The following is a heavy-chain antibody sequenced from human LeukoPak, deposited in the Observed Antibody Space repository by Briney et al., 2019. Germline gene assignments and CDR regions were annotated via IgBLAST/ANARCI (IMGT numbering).Heavy chain of an antibody. CDR1: GGSISSSSYY. CDR2: IYYSGST. Sequence: PSETLSLTCTVSGGSISSSSYYWGWIRQPPGKGLEWIGYIYYSGSTNYNPSLKSRVTISVDTSKNQFSLKLSSVTAADTAVYYCARGRGPWFDPWGQEPWSPSPQ. J-gene: IGHJ5*02. CDR3: ARGRGPWFDP. V-gene: IGHV4-61*05.